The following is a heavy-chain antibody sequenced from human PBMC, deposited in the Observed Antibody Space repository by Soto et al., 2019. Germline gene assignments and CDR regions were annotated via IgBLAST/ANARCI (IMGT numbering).Heavy chain of an antibody. Sequence: EVQLVESGGGLVQPGGSLRVSCEVSGFTFSSYWMSWVRQAPGKGLEWVANIKQDGSEKYYVDSVKGRFTISRDNAENSLYLQMNSLRVEDTAVYYCVRMRFGESSNYVDFWGQGTLVTVSS. CDR3: VRMRFGESSNYVDF. D-gene: IGHD3-10*01. J-gene: IGHJ4*02. V-gene: IGHV3-7*01. CDR2: IKQDGSEK. CDR1: GFTFSSYW.